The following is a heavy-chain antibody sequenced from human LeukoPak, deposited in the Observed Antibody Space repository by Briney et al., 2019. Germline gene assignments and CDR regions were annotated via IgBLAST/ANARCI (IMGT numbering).Heavy chain of an antibody. V-gene: IGHV4-4*07. Sequence: SETLSLTCIVSGASISSYYWSWIRQPAGKGLEWIGRLHTSGNTHYNPSLKSRVTMSVDTSRNQLSLKVNSVTAADTAAYYCATHVSGSFSSWGQGTLVTVSS. D-gene: IGHD3-10*01. CDR3: ATHVSGSFSS. CDR2: LHTSGNT. J-gene: IGHJ5*02. CDR1: GASISSYY.